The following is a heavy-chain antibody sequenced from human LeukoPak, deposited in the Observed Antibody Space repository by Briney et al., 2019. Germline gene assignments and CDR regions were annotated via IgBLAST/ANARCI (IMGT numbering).Heavy chain of an antibody. J-gene: IGHJ3*02. CDR3: ARYSQSGDAFNS. V-gene: IGHV3-48*02. CDR2: ISGSSSTI. CDR1: GFTFSIYS. Sequence: PGGSLRLSCAASGFTFSIYSMNWVRQAPGKGLEWLSYISGSSSTIYYADSVKGRFTISRDNAKNSLYLQINSLRDEDSAVYYCARYSQSGDAFNSWRQGTMVTVSS. D-gene: IGHD2-15*01.